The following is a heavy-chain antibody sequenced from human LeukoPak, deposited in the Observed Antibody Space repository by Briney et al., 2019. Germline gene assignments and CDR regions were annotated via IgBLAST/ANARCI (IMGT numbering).Heavy chain of an antibody. CDR2: IYVGDPDT. J-gene: IGHJ4*02. V-gene: IGHV5-51*01. CDR3: VRRSTNPKYYSGSYLGGRAFDY. D-gene: IGHD1-26*01. CDR1: GYSFTNYW. Sequence: GESLKISCKASGYSFTNYWIGWVRQMPGKGLEWMGIIYVGDPDTRYSPSFQGQVTISADRSISTAYLQWSSLKASDTAMYYCVRRSTNPKYYSGSYLGGRAFDYWGQGTLVTVSS.